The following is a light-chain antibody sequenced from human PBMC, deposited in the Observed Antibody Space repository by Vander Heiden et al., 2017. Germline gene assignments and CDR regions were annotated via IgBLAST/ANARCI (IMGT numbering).Light chain of an antibody. CDR2: EVI. CDR3: SSYTSSSTLRV. V-gene: IGLV2-14*01. CDR1: SSDVGGYNY. J-gene: IGLJ2*01. Sequence: SALTHPAFLPESPGQSIPISCTGTSSDVGGYNYVSWYQQHPGKAPKLMIYEVINRPSGVSNRFSGSKSGNSASLTISGLQAEDEADYYCSSYTSSSTLRVFGGGTKLTVL.